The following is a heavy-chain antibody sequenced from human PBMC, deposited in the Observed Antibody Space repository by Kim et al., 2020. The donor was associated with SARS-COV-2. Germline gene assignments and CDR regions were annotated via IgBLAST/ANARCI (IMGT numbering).Heavy chain of an antibody. J-gene: IGHJ3*02. V-gene: IGHV4-39*01. CDR3: ARHAARGGSYADAFDI. Sequence: SETLSLTCTVSGGSISSSSYYWGWIRQPPGKGLEWIGSIYYSGSTYYNPSLKSRVTISVDTSKNQFSLKLSSVTAADTAVYYCARHAARGGSYADAFDIWGQGTMVTVSS. CDR1: GGSISSSSYY. CDR2: IYYSGST. D-gene: IGHD1-26*01.